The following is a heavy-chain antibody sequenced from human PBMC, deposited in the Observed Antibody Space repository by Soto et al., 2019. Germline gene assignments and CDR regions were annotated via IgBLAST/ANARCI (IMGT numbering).Heavy chain of an antibody. Sequence: SETLSLTCSVSGGSINSGRSSWNWIRQSPGKGLEWIAYIYHSGSTYYNPSLKSRVTISVDRSENQFSLKLTSVTAADTAVYHWFRGSTTSGPNWFANWGPGILVPVSS. CDR2: IYHSGST. J-gene: IGHJ4*02. CDR3: FRGSTTSGPNWFAN. V-gene: IGHV4-30-2*06. D-gene: IGHD3-10*01. CDR1: GGSINSGRSS.